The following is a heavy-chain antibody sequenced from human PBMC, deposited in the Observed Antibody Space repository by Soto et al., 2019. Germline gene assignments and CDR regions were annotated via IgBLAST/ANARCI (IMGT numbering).Heavy chain of an antibody. D-gene: IGHD6-19*01. CDR1: GFSLSTSGVG. V-gene: IGHV2-5*02. J-gene: IGHJ4*02. CDR2: IYWDDDK. Sequence: QITLKESGPTLVKPTQTLTLTCTFSGFSLSTSGVGVAWIRQPPGKALEWLALIYWDDDKRYSPSLKSRLTITKDTSKNQVVLTMTNMDPVDTATYYCAHNRRGWYCLNYWGQGTLVTVSS. CDR3: AHNRRGWYCLNY.